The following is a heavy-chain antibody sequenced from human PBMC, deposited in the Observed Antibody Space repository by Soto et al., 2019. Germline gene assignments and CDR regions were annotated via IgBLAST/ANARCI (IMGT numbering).Heavy chain of an antibody. J-gene: IGHJ6*02. CDR3: ARGGQQLHGMDV. Sequence: GGSLRLSCAASGFTFSDYYMTWIRQAPGKGLEWVSYISSSGSPIYYAETVKGRFTISRDNAKNSLYLQMNSLRAEDTAVYYCARGGQQLHGMDVWGQGTTVTVSS. CDR1: GFTFSDYY. V-gene: IGHV3-11*01. CDR2: ISSSGSPI. D-gene: IGHD6-13*01.